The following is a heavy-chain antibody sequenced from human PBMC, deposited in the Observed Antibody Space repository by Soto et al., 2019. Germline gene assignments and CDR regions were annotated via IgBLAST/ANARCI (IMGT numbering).Heavy chain of an antibody. CDR2: IIPILGIA. CDR1: GGTFSSYT. Sequence: QVQLVQSGAAVKKPGSSVKVSCKASGGTFSSYTISWVRQAPGQGLEWMGRIIPILGIANYAQKFQGRVTITADKSTSTAYMELSSLRSEDTAVYYCARDGEGSSRGAWGQGTLVTVSS. J-gene: IGHJ5*02. V-gene: IGHV1-69*08. CDR3: ARDGEGSSRGA. D-gene: IGHD1-26*01.